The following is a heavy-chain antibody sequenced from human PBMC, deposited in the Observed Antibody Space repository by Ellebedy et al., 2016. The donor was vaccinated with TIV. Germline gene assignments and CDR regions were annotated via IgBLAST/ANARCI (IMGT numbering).Heavy chain of an antibody. V-gene: IGHV1-69*13. Sequence: ASVKVSCXASGGSFNTYGISWVRQAPGQGLEWMGGIIPIFGKSNNAQKFQGRVMITADESTSTAYMELSSLGSEDTAMYYCARGSDGHTYTMDVWGQGTTVTVSS. CDR3: ARGSDGHTYTMDV. CDR1: GGSFNTYG. J-gene: IGHJ6*02. D-gene: IGHD3-10*01. CDR2: IIPIFGKS.